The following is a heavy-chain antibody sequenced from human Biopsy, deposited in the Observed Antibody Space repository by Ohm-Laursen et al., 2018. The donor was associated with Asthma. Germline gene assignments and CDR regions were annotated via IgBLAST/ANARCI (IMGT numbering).Heavy chain of an antibody. Sequence: SLRLSCAASGFAVSRDHMFWVRQAPGKGLEWVSVIYSGGTSHTADSVRGRFTNSRDYSKNTLYLQMHSLRAEDTAVYYCARGDSSNWSHYYFDYWGQGTLVTVSS. CDR2: IYSGGTS. D-gene: IGHD3-22*01. CDR3: ARGDSSNWSHYYFDY. CDR1: GFAVSRDH. J-gene: IGHJ4*02. V-gene: IGHV3-53*01.